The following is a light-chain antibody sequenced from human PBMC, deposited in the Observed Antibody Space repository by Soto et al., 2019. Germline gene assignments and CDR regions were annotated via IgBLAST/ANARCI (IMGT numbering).Light chain of an antibody. CDR2: EVS. CDR3: SSYTSSSTLHV. Sequence: QSALTQPASVSGSPGQSITISCTGTSSDVGGYNHVSWYQQYPGKAPKLMIYEVSNRPSGVSNRFSGSKSGNTASLTISGLQAEDEADYYCSSYTSSSTLHVFGTGTKLTVL. V-gene: IGLV2-14*01. J-gene: IGLJ1*01. CDR1: SSDVGGYNH.